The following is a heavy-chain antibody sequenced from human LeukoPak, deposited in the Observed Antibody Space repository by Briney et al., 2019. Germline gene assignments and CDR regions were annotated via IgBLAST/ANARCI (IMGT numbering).Heavy chain of an antibody. CDR2: IYYSGST. CDR3: ARGVTAADAGGDAFDI. D-gene: IGHD6-13*01. CDR1: GGSISSYY. Sequence: SETLSLTCTVSGGSISSYYWSWIRQPPGKGLEWIGYIYYSGSTNYNPSLKGRVTISVDTSKNQFSLKLSSVTAADTAVYYCARGVTAADAGGDAFDIWGQGTMVTVSS. V-gene: IGHV4-59*01. J-gene: IGHJ3*02.